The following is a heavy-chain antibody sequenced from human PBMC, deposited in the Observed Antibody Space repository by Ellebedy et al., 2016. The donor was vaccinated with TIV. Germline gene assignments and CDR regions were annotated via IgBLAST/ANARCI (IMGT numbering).Heavy chain of an antibody. CDR2: IYYIGST. V-gene: IGHV4-59*01. CDR1: GGSISSYY. D-gene: IGHD2-15*01. Sequence: MPSETLSLTCTVSGGSISSYYWSWIRQPPGKGLEWIGYIYYIGSTNYNSSLKSRVTISVDTSKNQLSLKLNPVTAADTAVYYCAREGYCSGGSCYSDYGMDVWGQGTTVTVSS. J-gene: IGHJ6*02. CDR3: AREGYCSGGSCYSDYGMDV.